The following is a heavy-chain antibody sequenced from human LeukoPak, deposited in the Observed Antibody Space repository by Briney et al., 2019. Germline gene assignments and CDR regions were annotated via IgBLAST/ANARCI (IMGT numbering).Heavy chain of an antibody. CDR2: MNPNSGNR. V-gene: IGHV1-8*01. CDR3: VRGKSPDYYDSSGYYYGVYYYYYGMDV. D-gene: IGHD3-22*01. J-gene: IGHJ6*02. Sequence: ASVKVSCKASGYTFTSYDINWVRQATGQGLEWMGWMNPNSGNRGYAQKFQGRVTMTRNTSISTAYMELSSLRSEDTAVYYCVRGKSPDYYDSSGYYYGVYYYYYGMDVWGQGTTVTVSS. CDR1: GYTFTSYD.